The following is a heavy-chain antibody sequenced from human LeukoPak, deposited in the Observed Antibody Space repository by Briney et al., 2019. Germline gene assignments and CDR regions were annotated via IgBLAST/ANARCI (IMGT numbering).Heavy chain of an antibody. CDR2: ISGGST. V-gene: IGHV3-23*01. Sequence: GGSLRLSCAASGFNFGNSAMTWVRQAPGKGLEWVSGISGGSTYYADSVKGRFTISRDSSRSTLFPQMNSLRAEDTAVYYCAKGPQVGSGYHPDYWGQGTLVTVSS. CDR1: GFNFGNSA. D-gene: IGHD3-22*01. J-gene: IGHJ4*02. CDR3: AKGPQVGSGYHPDY.